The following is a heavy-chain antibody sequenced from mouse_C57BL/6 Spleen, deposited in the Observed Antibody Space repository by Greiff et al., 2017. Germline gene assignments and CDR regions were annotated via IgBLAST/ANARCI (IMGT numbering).Heavy chain of an antibody. CDR3: ARITTVVARAMDY. Sequence: EVKLQESGPELVKPGASVKIPCKASGYTFTDYNMDWVKQSHGKSLEWIGDINPNNGGTIYNQKFKGKATLTVDKSSSTAYMELRSLTSEDTAVYYCARITTVVARAMDYWGQGTSVTVSS. CDR2: INPNNGGT. V-gene: IGHV1-18*01. D-gene: IGHD1-1*01. CDR1: GYTFTDYN. J-gene: IGHJ4*01.